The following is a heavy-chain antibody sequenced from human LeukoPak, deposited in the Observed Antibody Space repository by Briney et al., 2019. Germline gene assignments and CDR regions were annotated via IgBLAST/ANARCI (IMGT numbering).Heavy chain of an antibody. J-gene: IGHJ6*03. Sequence: SEALSLTCTVSGGSISSYYWSWIRQPPGKGLEWIGYIYYSGSTNYNPSLKSRVTISVDTSKNQFSLKLSSVTAADTAVYYCARSSSSSWTYYYYYMDVWGKGTTVTISS. CDR3: ARSSSSSWTYYYYYMDV. D-gene: IGHD6-13*01. V-gene: IGHV4-59*01. CDR1: GGSISSYY. CDR2: IYYSGST.